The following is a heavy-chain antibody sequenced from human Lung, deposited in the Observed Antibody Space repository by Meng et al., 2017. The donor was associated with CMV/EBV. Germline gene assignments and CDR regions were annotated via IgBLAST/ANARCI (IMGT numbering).Heavy chain of an antibody. J-gene: IGHJ4*02. CDR3: ASFPPPGKQWLVTDY. Sequence: GLSEPAGTLPRTCAASGRPSSSSNWCSWVRQPPGKGLEWIGEIYHSGSTNYNPSLKSRVTISVDKSKNQFSLKLSSVTAADTAVYYCASFPPPGKQWLVTDYWGQGTLVTVSS. CDR2: IYHSGST. D-gene: IGHD6-19*01. V-gene: IGHV4-4*02. CDR1: GRPSSSSNW.